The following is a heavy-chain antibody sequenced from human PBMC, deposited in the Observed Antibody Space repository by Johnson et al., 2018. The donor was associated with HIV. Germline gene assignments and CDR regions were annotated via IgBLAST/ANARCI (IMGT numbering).Heavy chain of an antibody. Sequence: QLVESGGGSVQPGRSLRLSCAASGFTFDDYAMHWVRQAPGKGLEWVSGISWNSGSIGHADSVKGRFTISRDNAKNSLYLQMNSLRAEDTAVYYCARERSRGGYSGYDYGAFDIWGQGTMVTVSS. CDR1: GFTFDDYA. V-gene: IGHV3-9*01. CDR3: ARERSRGGYSGYDYGAFDI. CDR2: ISWNSGSI. J-gene: IGHJ3*02. D-gene: IGHD5-12*01.